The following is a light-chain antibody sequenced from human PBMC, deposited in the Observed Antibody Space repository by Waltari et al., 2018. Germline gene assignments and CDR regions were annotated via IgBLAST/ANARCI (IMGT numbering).Light chain of an antibody. CDR2: ANY. CDR3: ATWDDSLSGRV. J-gene: IGLJ3*02. Sequence: QSVLTQPPSTSGTPGQRVTLPCSGSTSNIGTNTVTWYQLLPGTAPKTVIFANYHRPSGVPDRFSASKSGTSASLVISGLQSEDEADYFCATWDDSLSGRVFGGGTKVTVL. CDR1: TSNIGTNT. V-gene: IGLV1-44*01.